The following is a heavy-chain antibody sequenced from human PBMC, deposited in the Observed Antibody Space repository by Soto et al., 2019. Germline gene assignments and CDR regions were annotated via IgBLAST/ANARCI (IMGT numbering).Heavy chain of an antibody. J-gene: IGHJ4*02. D-gene: IGHD2-15*01. Sequence: QVQLVESGGGVVQPGGSLRLSCAASGFTFSGYGMHWVRQSPGEGLEWVAILANDGSYQYYAESVKGRFTISRDNSKNTLYLQMDSLRPEDMAVYYCARSIGGSSYYPPDYWGQGTLVTVSS. CDR1: GFTFSGYG. CDR3: ARSIGGSSYYPPDY. CDR2: LANDGSYQ. V-gene: IGHV3-30*03.